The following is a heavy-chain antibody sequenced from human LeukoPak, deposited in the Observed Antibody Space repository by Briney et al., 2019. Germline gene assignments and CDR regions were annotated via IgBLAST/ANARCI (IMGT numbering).Heavy chain of an antibody. CDR2: IKQDGSDK. V-gene: IGHV3-7*01. J-gene: IGHJ4*02. CDR1: GFIFSNYW. CDR3: VRIGHLAAGDTFDY. D-gene: IGHD6-13*01. Sequence: TGGSLRLSCAASGFIFSNYWMTWVRQAPGKGLEWVANIKQDGSDKYYVDSAEGRFTISGDNAKNSLYLQMNSLGAGDTAVYYCVRIGHLAAGDTFDYWGQGTLVTVSS.